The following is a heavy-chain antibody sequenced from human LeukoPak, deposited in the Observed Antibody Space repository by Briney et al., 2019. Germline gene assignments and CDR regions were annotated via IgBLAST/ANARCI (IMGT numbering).Heavy chain of an antibody. V-gene: IGHV3-30*18. CDR2: ISYDGCNK. CDR3: AKWLDYYGSGSSPF. Sequence: GGSLRLSCAASGFTFSSYGMHWVRQAPGKGLEWVAVISYDGCNKYYADSVKGRFTTSRDNSKNTLYLQMNSLRAEDTAVYYCAKWLDYYGSGSSPFWGRGTLVTVSS. J-gene: IGHJ4*02. CDR1: GFTFSSYG. D-gene: IGHD3-10*01.